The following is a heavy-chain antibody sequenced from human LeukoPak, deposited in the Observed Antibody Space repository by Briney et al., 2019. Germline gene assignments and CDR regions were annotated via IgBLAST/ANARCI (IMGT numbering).Heavy chain of an antibody. Sequence: ASVKVSCKASGGTFSSYAISWVRQAPGQGLEWMGWMNPNSGNTGYAQKFQGRVTMTRNTSISTAYMELSSLRSEDTAVYYCARLDTVMVHDAFDIWGQGTMVTVSS. V-gene: IGHV1-8*02. CDR3: ARLDTVMVHDAFDI. J-gene: IGHJ3*02. CDR2: MNPNSGNT. D-gene: IGHD5-18*01. CDR1: GGTFSSYA.